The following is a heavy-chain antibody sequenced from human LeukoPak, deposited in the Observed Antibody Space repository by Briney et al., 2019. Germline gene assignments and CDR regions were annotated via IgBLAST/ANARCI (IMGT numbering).Heavy chain of an antibody. V-gene: IGHV3-21*01. Sequence: GGSLRLSCAASGFTFSSYSMNWVRQAPGKGLEWVSSISSSSSYIYYADSVKGRFTISRDNAKNSLYLQMNSLRAEDTAVYYCARDKGSSSWSPPLDYWGQGTLVTVSS. CDR3: ARDKGSSSWSPPLDY. CDR2: ISSSSSYI. D-gene: IGHD6-13*01. J-gene: IGHJ4*02. CDR1: GFTFSSYS.